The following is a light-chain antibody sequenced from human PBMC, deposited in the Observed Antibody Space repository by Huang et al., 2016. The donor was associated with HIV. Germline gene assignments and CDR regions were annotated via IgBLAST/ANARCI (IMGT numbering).Light chain of an antibody. Sequence: DIVMTQSPDSLAVSLGERATINCKSSQSLLYSSNNKNNLAWYQQKPGQPPKLLIYWASTRESGVPYRFSGSGSETDFTLTISSLQAEDVAVYYCHQYYATGTFGQGTKVEI. J-gene: IGKJ1*01. V-gene: IGKV4-1*01. CDR3: HQYYATGT. CDR1: QSLLYSSNNKNN. CDR2: WAS.